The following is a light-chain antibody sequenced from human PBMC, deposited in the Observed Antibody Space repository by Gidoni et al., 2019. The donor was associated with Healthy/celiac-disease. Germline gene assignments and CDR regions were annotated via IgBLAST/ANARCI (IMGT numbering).Light chain of an antibody. V-gene: IGKV1-5*03. Sequence: DIQMTQSPSTLSASVGDRVTITCRASQSISSWLAWYQQKPGKAPKLLIYKASSLESGVPSRFSGSGSGTEFTLTISSLQPDDFATYYCQQYNSYQEVQTFGQGTKVEIK. CDR2: KAS. CDR1: QSISSW. J-gene: IGKJ1*01. CDR3: QQYNSYQEVQT.